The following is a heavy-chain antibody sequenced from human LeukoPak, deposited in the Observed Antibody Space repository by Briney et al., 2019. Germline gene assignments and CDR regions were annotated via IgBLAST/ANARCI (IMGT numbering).Heavy chain of an antibody. Sequence: SVKVSCKASGFTFTTSIMQWVRQARGQRLEWIGWIVVGSGNTNYAQKLQERVTITRDMSTTTTYMELSSLRSEDTAVYYCAVGVVPAARNYYYGLDVWGQGTTVTVSS. V-gene: IGHV1-58*02. CDR1: GFTFTTSI. J-gene: IGHJ6*02. CDR2: IVVGSGNT. D-gene: IGHD2-2*01. CDR3: AVGVVPAARNYYYGLDV.